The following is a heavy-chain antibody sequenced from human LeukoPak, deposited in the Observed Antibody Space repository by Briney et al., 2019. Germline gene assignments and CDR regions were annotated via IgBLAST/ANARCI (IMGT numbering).Heavy chain of an antibody. Sequence: GESLKISCKASGYTFSSYWIGWVRQMPGKGLEWMGIIYPGDSDTRYSPSFQGQVTIPADKSISTAYLQWSSLKASDTAMYYCASSSPSHYDSSGYRVDYWGQGTLVTVSS. CDR1: GYTFSSYW. J-gene: IGHJ4*02. V-gene: IGHV5-51*01. CDR3: ASSSPSHYDSSGYRVDY. D-gene: IGHD3-22*01. CDR2: IYPGDSDT.